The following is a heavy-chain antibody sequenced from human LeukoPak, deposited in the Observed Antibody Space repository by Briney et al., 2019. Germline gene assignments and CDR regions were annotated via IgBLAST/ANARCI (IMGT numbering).Heavy chain of an antibody. CDR1: GFTFSSYA. CDR3: ARVPTSGYDSNVGYFDY. Sequence: GGSLRLSCAASGFTFSSYAMSWVRQAPGKGLEWVAVISYDGTNKYYADSVKGRFTISRDNSKNTLYLQMNSLRAEDTAVYYCARVPTSGYDSNVGYFDYWGQGTLVTVSS. CDR2: ISYDGTNK. D-gene: IGHD5-12*01. V-gene: IGHV3-30*04. J-gene: IGHJ4*02.